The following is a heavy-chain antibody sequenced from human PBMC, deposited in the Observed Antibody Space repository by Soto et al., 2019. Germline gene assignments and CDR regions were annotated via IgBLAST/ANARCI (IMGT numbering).Heavy chain of an antibody. D-gene: IGHD3-3*01. Sequence: ASVKVSCKASGYTFTSYAMHWVRQAPGQRLEWMGWINAGNGNTKYSQKFQGRVTITRDTSASTAYMELSSLRSEDTAVYYCAGTHITIFGVAASDYWGQGTLVTVSS. CDR1: GYTFTSYA. CDR3: AGTHITIFGVAASDY. CDR2: INAGNGNT. V-gene: IGHV1-3*01. J-gene: IGHJ4*02.